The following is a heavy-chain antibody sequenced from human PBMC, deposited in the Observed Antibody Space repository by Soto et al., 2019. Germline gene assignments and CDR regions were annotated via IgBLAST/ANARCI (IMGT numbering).Heavy chain of an antibody. D-gene: IGHD3-22*01. Sequence: GGSLRLSCAASGFTFSNAWMSWVRQAPGKGLEWVGRIKSKTDGGTTDYAAPVKGRFTISRDDSKNTLYLQMNSLKTEDTAVYYCTTAGAYYYDSSGYYWYYGMDVWGQGTTVTVSS. CDR3: TTAGAYYYDSSGYYWYYGMDV. J-gene: IGHJ6*02. CDR1: GFTFSNAW. CDR2: IKSKTDGGTT. V-gene: IGHV3-15*01.